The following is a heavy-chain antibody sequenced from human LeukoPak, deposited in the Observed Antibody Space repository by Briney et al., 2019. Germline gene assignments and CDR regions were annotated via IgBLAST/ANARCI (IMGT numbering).Heavy chain of an antibody. CDR3: ARVPNQSKYSIGNY. D-gene: IGHD1-14*01. CDR2: IYYSGST. CDR1: GGSISSGGHY. J-gene: IGHJ4*02. Sequence: SETLSLTCTVSGGSISSGGHYWSWIRQHAGKVLEWIGYIYYSGSTYYNPSIKSLVTISVDTSKNQFSLKLSSVTAADTAVYYCARVPNQSKYSIGNYWGQGTLVTVSS. V-gene: IGHV4-31*01.